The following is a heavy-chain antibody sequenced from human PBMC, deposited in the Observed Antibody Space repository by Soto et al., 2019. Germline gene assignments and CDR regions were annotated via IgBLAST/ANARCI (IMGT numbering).Heavy chain of an antibody. CDR3: ARAKLRSGWTFDH. D-gene: IGHD6-19*01. V-gene: IGHV4-4*02. J-gene: IGHJ4*02. CDR1: GASMIRNDW. CDR2: IFHSGRT. Sequence: SETLSLTCAVCGASMIRNDWWIFIRQTPEKGLEWIGEIFHSGRTNYSPSFKSRVTISVDTSKSQFSLDLTSVTAADTGIYYCARAKLRSGWTFDHWGQGTPVTVSS.